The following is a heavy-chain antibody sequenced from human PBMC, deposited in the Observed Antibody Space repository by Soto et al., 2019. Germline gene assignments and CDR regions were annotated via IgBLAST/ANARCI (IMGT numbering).Heavy chain of an antibody. CDR3: ARVVTKTTYDIYYYYGMDV. V-gene: IGHV4-34*01. CDR2: INHSGST. Sequence: SETLSLTCAVYGGSFSGYYWSWIRQPPGKGLGWIGEINHSGSTNYNPSLKSRVTISVDTSKNQFSLKLSSVTAADTAVYYCARVVTKTTYDIYYYYGMDVWGQGTTVTVSS. J-gene: IGHJ6*02. D-gene: IGHD3-22*01. CDR1: GGSFSGYY.